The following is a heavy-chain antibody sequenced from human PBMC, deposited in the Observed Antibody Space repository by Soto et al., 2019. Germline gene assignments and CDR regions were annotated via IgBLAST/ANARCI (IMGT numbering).Heavy chain of an antibody. D-gene: IGHD4-17*01. CDR3: AKDGPPATTGYFNN. Sequence: EVQLLESGGGLVQPGGSLRLSCAASGFTFSNYAMSWVRQPQGKGLEWVSAITNGGSTYYLDSVKGRFTISRDNSKNTLYLQMNSLRLEDTAVYFCAKDGPPATTGYFNNWGQGTPVTVSS. J-gene: IGHJ4*02. CDR2: ITNGGST. V-gene: IGHV3-23*01. CDR1: GFTFSNYA.